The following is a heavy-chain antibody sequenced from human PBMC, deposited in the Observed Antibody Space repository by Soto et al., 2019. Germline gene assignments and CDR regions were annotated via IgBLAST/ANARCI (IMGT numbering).Heavy chain of an antibody. Sequence: GGSLRLSCAASGFTFSDSWMAWARQVPGKGSEWVANINQGGSGKNYVDSVKGRFTISRDNAKNSLYLQMNSLRAEDTAVYYCASLGRHGWGQGTTVTVSS. CDR3: ASLGRHG. CDR1: GFTFSDSW. CDR2: INQGGSGK. D-gene: IGHD3-16*01. V-gene: IGHV3-7*01. J-gene: IGHJ6*02.